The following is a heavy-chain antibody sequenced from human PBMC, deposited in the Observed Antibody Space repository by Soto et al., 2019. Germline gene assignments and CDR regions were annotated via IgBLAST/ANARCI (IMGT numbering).Heavy chain of an antibody. CDR3: ARVVLTNYYYYGMDV. CDR1: GGSISSYY. D-gene: IGHD4-4*01. J-gene: IGHJ6*02. Sequence: SETLSRTCTVSGGSISSYYWSWIRQPPGKGLEWIGYIYYSGSTNYNPSLKSRVTISVDTSKNQFSLKLSSVTAADTAVYYCARVVLTNYYYYGMDVWRQGTTVTVSS. V-gene: IGHV4-59*01. CDR2: IYYSGST.